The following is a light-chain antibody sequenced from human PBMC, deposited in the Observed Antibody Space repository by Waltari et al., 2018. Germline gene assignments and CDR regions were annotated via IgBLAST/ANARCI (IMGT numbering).Light chain of an antibody. CDR1: QSLLDSDGYNY. V-gene: IGKV2-28*01. CDR2: LGS. CDR3: MQALQTPLT. J-gene: IGKJ1*01. Sequence: DIVMTQSPLSMPVNSGEPASIYCRSSQSLLDSDGYNYMGWFLQKPGQSPQLLIFLGSNRASGVPYRFSGSGSGTHFTLKISTVEAEDVGIYYCMQALQTPLTFGQGTKVEIK.